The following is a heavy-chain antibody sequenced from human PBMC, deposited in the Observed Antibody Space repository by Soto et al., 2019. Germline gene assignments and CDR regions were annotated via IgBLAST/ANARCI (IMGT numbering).Heavy chain of an antibody. V-gene: IGHV3-7*01. CDR2: IKQDGSQT. CDR1: GFTFSDSW. J-gene: IGHJ5*02. D-gene: IGHD3-9*01. Sequence: EVQLVESGGGLVQPGGSLRLSCTASGFTFSDSWMGWVRQAPGRGLEWVANIKQDGSQTPYAASVRGRFTISRDNTKDTLYLHMRGLKAEDTSVYFCARESTLLRHYDAWGPGTLGTVSS. CDR3: ARESTLLRHYDA.